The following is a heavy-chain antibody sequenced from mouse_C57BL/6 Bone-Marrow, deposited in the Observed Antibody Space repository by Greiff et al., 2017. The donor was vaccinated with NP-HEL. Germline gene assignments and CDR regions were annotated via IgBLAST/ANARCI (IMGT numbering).Heavy chain of an antibody. CDR3: ARRGIYDYAAMDY. V-gene: IGHV1-55*01. D-gene: IGHD1-1*01. J-gene: IGHJ4*01. Sequence: QVQLQQPGAELVKPGASVKMSCKASGYTFTSYWITWVKQRPGQGLEWIGDIYPGSGSTNYNEKFKSKATLTVDPSSSTAYMQLSSLTSEDSAVYYCARRGIYDYAAMDYWGQGTSVTVSS. CDR2: IYPGSGST. CDR1: GYTFTSYW.